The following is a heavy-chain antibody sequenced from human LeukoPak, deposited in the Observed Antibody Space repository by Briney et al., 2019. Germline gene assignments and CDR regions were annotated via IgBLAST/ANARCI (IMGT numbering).Heavy chain of an antibody. D-gene: IGHD3-3*01. J-gene: IGHJ4*02. CDR1: GFTFSSYW. V-gene: IGHV3-74*01. CDR2: INSDGSST. CDR3: AREDYDFWSGYYL. Sequence: GGSLRLSCAASGFTFSSYWMHWVRHAPGKGLVWVSRINSDGSSTSYADSVKGRFTISRDNAKNTLYLQMSSLRAEDTAVYYCAREDYDFWSGYYLWGQGTLVTVSS.